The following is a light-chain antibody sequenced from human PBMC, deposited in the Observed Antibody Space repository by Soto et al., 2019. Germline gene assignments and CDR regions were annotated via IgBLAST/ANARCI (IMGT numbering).Light chain of an antibody. CDR2: DVS. J-gene: IGLJ1*01. CDR1: SSDVGSDYNY. V-gene: IGLV2-14*03. CDR3: CSYTSISTYV. Sequence: QSVLTQPASVSGSPGQSIAISCTGTSSDVGSDYNYVSWYQQHPGKAPKLMVYDVSIRPSGVSNRFSGSKSGTTASLTISGLQAEDEADYYCCSYTSISTYVFGTGTKVTVL.